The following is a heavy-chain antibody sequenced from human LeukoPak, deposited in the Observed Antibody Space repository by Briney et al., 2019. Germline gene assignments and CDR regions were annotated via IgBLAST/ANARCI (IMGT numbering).Heavy chain of an antibody. V-gene: IGHV1-2*02. D-gene: IGHD2-2*01. CDR2: INPNSGGT. J-gene: IGHJ4*02. CDR1: GYTFTGYY. Sequence: RASVKVSCKASGYTFTGYYMHWVRQAPGQGLEWMGWINPNSGGTNYAQKFQGRVTMTRDTSISTAYMELSRLRSDDTAVYYCASDPGYCSSTSCPKPAGDFDYWGQGTLVTVSS. CDR3: ASDPGYCSSTSCPKPAGDFDY.